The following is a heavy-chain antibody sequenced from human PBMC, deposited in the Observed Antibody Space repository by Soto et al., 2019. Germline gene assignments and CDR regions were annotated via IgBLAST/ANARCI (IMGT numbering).Heavy chain of an antibody. J-gene: IGHJ4*01. CDR3: VKDGGVAVAGFHHSVSL. V-gene: IGHV3-64D*08. CDR2: ISSNGGST. CDR1: GFTFSSYA. Sequence: GGSLRLSCSASGFTFSSYAMHWVRQAPGKGLEYVSAISSNGGSTYYADSVKGRFTISRDNSKNTLYLQMSSLRAEDTAVYYCVKDGGVAVAGFHHSVSLWGQGTLVTVSS. D-gene: IGHD6-19*01.